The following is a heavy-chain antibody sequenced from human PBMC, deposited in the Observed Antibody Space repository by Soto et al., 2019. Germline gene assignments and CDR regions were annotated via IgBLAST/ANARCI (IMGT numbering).Heavy chain of an antibody. CDR3: AKPLSPFSSSYIDY. CDR1: GFTISSLW. CDR2: INGDGTGL. D-gene: IGHD3-22*01. V-gene: IGHV3-74*01. Sequence: GGSLRLSCTASGFTISSLWMHWVRQVPGKGLVWVSRINGDGTGLRYADSVKGRFTISRDNAKNTVYLQMNSLRVEDTAVYYCAKPLSPFSSSYIDYWAQGTLVTVSS. J-gene: IGHJ4*02.